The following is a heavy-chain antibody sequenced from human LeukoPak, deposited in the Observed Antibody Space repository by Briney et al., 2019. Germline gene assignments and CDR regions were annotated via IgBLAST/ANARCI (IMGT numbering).Heavy chain of an antibody. CDR3: AKDLRHYYGSGSFRLQEHYFDS. J-gene: IGHJ4*02. V-gene: IGHV3-48*03. D-gene: IGHD3-10*01. CDR1: GFTFSSYE. CDR2: ISSSGSTI. Sequence: GGSLRLSCAASGFTFSSYEMNWVRQAPGKGLEWVSYISSSGSTIYYADSVKGRFTISRDNSKNTLYLQMNSLRAEDTAVYYCAKDLRHYYGSGSFRLQEHYFDSWGQGTLVIVSS.